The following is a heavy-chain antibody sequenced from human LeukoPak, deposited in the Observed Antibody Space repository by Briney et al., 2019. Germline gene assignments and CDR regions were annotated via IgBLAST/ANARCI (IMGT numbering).Heavy chain of an antibody. CDR2: IRGDGSLE. CDR1: DFSFSNYW. V-gene: IGHV3-7*03. CDR3: AKDTGRPTDAITMEDNAFDI. J-gene: IGHJ3*02. D-gene: IGHD3-3*01. Sequence: QPGGSLRLSSAASDFSFSNYWMTWLRQAPGKGLEWVANIRGDGSLEYYVDSVKGRFTISRDNAKNSLYLQMDSLRAEDTALYYCAKDTGRPTDAITMEDNAFDIWGQGTMVTVSS.